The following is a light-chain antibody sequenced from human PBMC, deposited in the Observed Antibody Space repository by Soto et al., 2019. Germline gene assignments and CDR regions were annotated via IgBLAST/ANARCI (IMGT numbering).Light chain of an antibody. CDR3: SSYTSSSSVV. CDR2: GVT. Sequence: QSALTQPASVSGSPGQSITISCTGSNSDIGGYNSVSWYQQHPGKAPKLLIFGVTNRPSGVSDRFSGSKSGNTASLTISALQAEDEADYFCSSYTSSSSVVFGGGTKLTVL. V-gene: IGLV2-14*01. CDR1: NSDIGGYNS. J-gene: IGLJ2*01.